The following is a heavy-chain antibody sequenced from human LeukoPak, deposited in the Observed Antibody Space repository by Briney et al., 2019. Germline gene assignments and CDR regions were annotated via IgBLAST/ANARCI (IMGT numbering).Heavy chain of an antibody. V-gene: IGHV1-2*02. D-gene: IGHD1-1*01. J-gene: IGHJ4*02. Sequence: GASVKVSCKASGYTFTDYYMHWVRQAPGQGLEWMGWISPNSGETSYAQKFQGRVTMTRDTSIRTVHMEVNRLRPDDTAVFYCARDGNFDYWGQGTLVTVSS. CDR1: GYTFTDYY. CDR3: ARDGNFDY. CDR2: ISPNSGET.